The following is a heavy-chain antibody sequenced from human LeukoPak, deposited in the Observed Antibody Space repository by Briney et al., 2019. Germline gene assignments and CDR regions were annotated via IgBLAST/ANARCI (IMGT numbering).Heavy chain of an antibody. D-gene: IGHD6-6*01. CDR1: GGSISSGGYY. CDR3: ARYFLQIPTPEEYASSSYNWFDP. Sequence: SQTLSLTCTVSGGSISSGGYYWSWIRQHPGKGLEWIGYIYYSGSTYYNPSLKSRVTISVDTSKNQFSLKLSSVTAADTAVYYCARYFLQIPTPEEYASSSYNWFDPWGQGTLVTVSS. CDR2: IYYSGST. V-gene: IGHV4-31*03. J-gene: IGHJ5*02.